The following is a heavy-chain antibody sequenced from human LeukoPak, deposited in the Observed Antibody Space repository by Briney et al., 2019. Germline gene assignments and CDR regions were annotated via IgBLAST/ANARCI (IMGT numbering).Heavy chain of an antibody. CDR3: ARDLPTITSWYYFDY. CDR2: IKEDGSDK. V-gene: IGHV3-7*03. CDR1: GFTFSDYW. D-gene: IGHD2-2*01. J-gene: IGHJ4*02. Sequence: TGGSLRLSCAVSGFTFSDYWMTWVRQAPGRRLEWVANIKEDGSDKQYVDSVQGRFTISRDNAENSLYLQMNSLRAEDTAVYYCARDLPTITSWYYFDYWGQGALVVVSS.